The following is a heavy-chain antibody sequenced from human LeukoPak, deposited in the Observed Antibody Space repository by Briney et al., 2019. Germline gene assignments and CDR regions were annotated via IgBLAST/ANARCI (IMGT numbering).Heavy chain of an antibody. CDR2: IYSGGST. CDR1: GFTFSNAW. CDR3: ARGYCSGGSCYPGLDF. V-gene: IGHV3-53*01. J-gene: IGHJ4*02. D-gene: IGHD2-15*01. Sequence: GGSLRLSCAASGFTFSNAWMSWVRQAPGKGLEWVSVIYSGGSTYYADSVKGRFTISRDNSKNTLYLQMNSLRAEDTAVYYCARGYCSGGSCYPGLDFWGQGTQVTVSS.